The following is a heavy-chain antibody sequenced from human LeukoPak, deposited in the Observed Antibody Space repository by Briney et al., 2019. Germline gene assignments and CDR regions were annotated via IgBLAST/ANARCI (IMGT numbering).Heavy chain of an antibody. Sequence: GGSLRLSCEASEFNFSPYAMHWVRQAPGKGLEWVAVISSDGSNKYYAESVTGRFTISRDNSKNTLYLQMNSLRAEDTAVYYCAKEAIVGIAARPEWFDPWGQGTLVTVSS. V-gene: IGHV3-30*12. CDR3: AKEAIVGIAARPEWFDP. D-gene: IGHD6-6*01. J-gene: IGHJ5*02. CDR1: EFNFSPYA. CDR2: ISSDGSNK.